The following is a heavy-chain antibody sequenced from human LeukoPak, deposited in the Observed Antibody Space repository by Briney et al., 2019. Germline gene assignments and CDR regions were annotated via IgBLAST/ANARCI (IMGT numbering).Heavy chain of an antibody. J-gene: IGHJ4*02. CDR3: ATVRFRPY. Sequence: PGGSLRPSCEASGFSFSDYYMTWIRQPPGKGLEWIAYIKSGATTMYYADSVRGRFTISRDDSKNSLSLQMKSLRAEDTAVYYCATVRFRPYWGQGTLVTVSS. V-gene: IGHV3-11*01. CDR2: IKSGATTM. CDR1: GFSFSDYY.